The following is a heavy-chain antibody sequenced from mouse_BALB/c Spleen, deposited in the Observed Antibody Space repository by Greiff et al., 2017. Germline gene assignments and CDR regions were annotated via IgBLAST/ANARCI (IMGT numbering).Heavy chain of an antibody. J-gene: IGHJ2*01. CDR2: ISSGGSYT. D-gene: IGHD1-1*01. CDR1: GFTFSSYG. Sequence: EVQRVESGGDLVKPGGSLKLSCAASGFTFSSYGMSWVRQTPDKRLEWVATISSGGSYTYYPDSVKGRFTISRDNAKNTLYLQMSSLKSEDTAMYYCARQRGYGLDYWGQGTTLTVSS. CDR3: ARQRGYGLDY. V-gene: IGHV5-6*01.